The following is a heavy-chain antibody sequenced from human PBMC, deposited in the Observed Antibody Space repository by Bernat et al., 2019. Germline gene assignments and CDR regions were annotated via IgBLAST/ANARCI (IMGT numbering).Heavy chain of an antibody. D-gene: IGHD2-2*01. CDR1: GFTFSSYS. J-gene: IGHJ4*02. V-gene: IGHV3-21*05. Sequence: EVQLVESGGGLVKPGGSLRLSCAASGFTFSSYSMNWVRQAPGKGLEWVSYISSSSSYIYYADSVKGRFTISRDNAKNSLYLQMNSLRAEDTAVYYCARDETVVVPAAIHYWGQGTLVTVSS. CDR2: ISSSSSYI. CDR3: ARDETVVVPAAIHY.